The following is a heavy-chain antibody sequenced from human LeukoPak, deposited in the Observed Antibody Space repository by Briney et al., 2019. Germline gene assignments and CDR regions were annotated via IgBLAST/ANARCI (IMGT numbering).Heavy chain of an antibody. J-gene: IGHJ5*02. Sequence: GGSLRLSCAASGFIFSPYSMKWLRQAPGKGLEWVSYIRSSSKTIDCADSVKGRFTNSRDTANNSLYLQINNLRAEDTAVYYCARDLLYCSGGSCHNWFDPWGQGTLVTVSS. CDR3: ARDLLYCSGGSCHNWFDP. D-gene: IGHD2-15*01. CDR1: GFIFSPYS. V-gene: IGHV3-48*01. CDR2: IRSSSKTI.